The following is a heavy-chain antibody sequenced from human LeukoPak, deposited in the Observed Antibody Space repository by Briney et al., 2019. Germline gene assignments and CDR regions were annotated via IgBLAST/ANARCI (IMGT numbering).Heavy chain of an antibody. D-gene: IGHD6-13*01. CDR3: AREAAARNNPFDY. CDR1: GVTFSSYV. J-gene: IGHJ4*02. Sequence: PGGSLRLSCEASGVTFSSYVISWVRQAPGKGPEWVSGISGSGGGTYYADSVKGRFAISRDNSKNTLYLQMNSLRAEDTAVYYCAREAAARNNPFDYWGQGTLVTVSS. V-gene: IGHV3-23*01. CDR2: ISGSGGGT.